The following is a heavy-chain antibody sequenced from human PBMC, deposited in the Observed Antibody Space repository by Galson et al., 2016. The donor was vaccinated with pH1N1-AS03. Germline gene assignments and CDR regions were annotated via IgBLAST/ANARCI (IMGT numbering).Heavy chain of an antibody. V-gene: IGHV5-10-1*01. Sequence: QSGAEVKKPGESLRISCKGSGYTFISYWINWVRQVPGKGLEWMGRIDPTDSYTNYSPSFQGHVTISVDESISTAYLQWNSLKASDTATYFCARRVYVTGGPTGDWFDPWGQGTPVTVSS. D-gene: IGHD2-8*02. CDR3: ARRVYVTGGPTGDWFDP. CDR2: IDPTDSYT. J-gene: IGHJ5*02. CDR1: GYTFISYW.